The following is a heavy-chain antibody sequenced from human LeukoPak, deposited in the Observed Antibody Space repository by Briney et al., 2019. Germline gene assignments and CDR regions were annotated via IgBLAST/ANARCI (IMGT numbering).Heavy chain of an antibody. V-gene: IGHV4-4*07. CDR3: ARGESMVRGVIFLVTTPAYNWFDP. Sequence: SETLSLTCTVSGGSISSYYWSWIRQPAGKGLEWIGRIYTSGSTNYNPSLKSRVTISVDTSKNQFSLKLSSVTAADTAVYYCARGESMVRGVIFLVTTPAYNWFDPWGQGTLVTVSS. D-gene: IGHD3-10*01. J-gene: IGHJ5*02. CDR1: GGSISSYY. CDR2: IYTSGST.